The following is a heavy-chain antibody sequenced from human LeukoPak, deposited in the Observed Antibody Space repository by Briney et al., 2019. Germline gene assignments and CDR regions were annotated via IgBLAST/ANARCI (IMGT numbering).Heavy chain of an antibody. CDR1: GYTFTSYD. V-gene: IGHV1-8*01. CDR3: ARIGERSDY. J-gene: IGHJ4*02. D-gene: IGHD4-17*01. Sequence: ASVKVSCKASGYTFTSYDINWVRHATGQGLGWMGWMNPNSGNTGYAQKFQGRVTMTRNTSISTAYMELSSLISEDTAVYYCARIGERSDYWGQGTLVTVSS. CDR2: MNPNSGNT.